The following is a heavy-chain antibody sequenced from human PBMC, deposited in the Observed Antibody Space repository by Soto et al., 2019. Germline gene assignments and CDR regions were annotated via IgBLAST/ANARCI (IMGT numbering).Heavy chain of an antibody. Sequence: GASVKVSCKASGYSFITYGINWVRQAPGQGLEWMGWISAYNDNTNYAQNLQGRVSMTTDTSTSTAYMELRSLRSDDTAMYYYARDQIPVAIVGYRYYGMDVWGQGTTVTVSS. V-gene: IGHV1-18*01. CDR2: ISAYNDNT. J-gene: IGHJ6*02. CDR3: ARDQIPVAIVGYRYYGMDV. D-gene: IGHD2-2*01. CDR1: GYSFITYG.